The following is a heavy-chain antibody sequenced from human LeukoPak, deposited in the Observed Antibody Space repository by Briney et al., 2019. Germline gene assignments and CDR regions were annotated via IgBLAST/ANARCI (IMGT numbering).Heavy chain of an antibody. J-gene: IGHJ6*03. CDR2: IYYSGST. V-gene: IGHV4-39*07. D-gene: IGHD6-19*01. Sequence: PSETLSLTCTVSGDSISSTLYYWGWIRQPPGKGLEWIGNIYYSGSTYYNPSLKSRVTLSLDTSKTQFSLKLSSVTAADTAVYYCARDLAVADLYYYYYYMDVWGKGTTVTISS. CDR3: ARDLAVADLYYYYYYMDV. CDR1: GDSISSTLYY.